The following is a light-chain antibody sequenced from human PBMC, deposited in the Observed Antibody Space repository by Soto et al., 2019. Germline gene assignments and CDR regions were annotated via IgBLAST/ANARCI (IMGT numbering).Light chain of an antibody. J-gene: IGKJ4*01. CDR1: QSVSST. CDR2: RTS. CDR3: QQYYQWPLT. V-gene: IGKV3-15*01. Sequence: EIVMTQSPATLSVSPGERATLSCRASQSVSSTLAWYQQIPGQAPRLLLYRTSTRATGIPARFSGSGSGTEFTLTISSLQSEDFAFYYCQQYYQWPLTFGGGTKVEVK.